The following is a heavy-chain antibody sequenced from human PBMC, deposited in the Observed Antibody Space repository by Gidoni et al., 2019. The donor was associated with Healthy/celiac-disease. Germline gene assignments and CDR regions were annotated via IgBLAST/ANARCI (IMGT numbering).Heavy chain of an antibody. CDR1: GYSISSGYY. CDR3: ARDLGGDCSGGSCYSRFAYFDY. D-gene: IGHD2-15*01. CDR2: IYHSGST. V-gene: IGHV4-38-2*02. Sequence: QVQLQESGPGLVTPSETLSRTCAVSGYSISSGYYWGWLRQPPGKGREWIGSIYHSGSTYYNPSLKSRVTISVDTSKNQFSLKLSSVTAADTAVYYCARDLGGDCSGGSCYSRFAYFDYWGQGTLVTVSS. J-gene: IGHJ4*02.